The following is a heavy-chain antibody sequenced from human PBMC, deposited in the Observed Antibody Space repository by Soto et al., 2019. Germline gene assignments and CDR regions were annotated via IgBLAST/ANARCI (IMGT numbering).Heavy chain of an antibody. Sequence: SETLSRTCTVSGGSISSGGYYWSWSRQHPGKGLEWIGYIYNSGSTNYNPSLKSRVTISVDTSKNQVSLKLSSVTAADTAVYYCARAYFDWLLAPYFDYWGQGTLVTVSS. J-gene: IGHJ4*02. CDR2: IYNSGST. V-gene: IGHV4-61*08. D-gene: IGHD3-9*01. CDR1: GGSISSGGYY. CDR3: ARAYFDWLLAPYFDY.